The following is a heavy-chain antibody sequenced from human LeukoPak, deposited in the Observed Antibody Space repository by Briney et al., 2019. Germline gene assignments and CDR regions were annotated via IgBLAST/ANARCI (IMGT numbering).Heavy chain of an antibody. V-gene: IGHV4-39*07. CDR1: GGSISSSSYY. D-gene: IGHD6-13*01. Sequence: SETLSPTCTVSGGSISSSSYYWGWIRQPPGKGLEWIGSIYYSGSTYYNPSLKSRVTISVDTSKNQFSLKLSSVTAADTAVYYCARGSYSSSWYYWGQGTLVTVSS. CDR3: ARGSYSSSWYY. CDR2: IYYSGST. J-gene: IGHJ4*02.